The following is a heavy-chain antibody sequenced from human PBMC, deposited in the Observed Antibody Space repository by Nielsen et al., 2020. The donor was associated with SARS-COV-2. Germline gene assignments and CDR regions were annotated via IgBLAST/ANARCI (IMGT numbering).Heavy chain of an antibody. CDR3: AKDIGATVTDYGMDV. Sequence: SLKISCAASGFTFDDYAMHWVRQAPGKGLEWVSGISWNSGSIDYADSVKGRFTISRDNAKNSLYLQMNSLRAEDTALYYCAKDIGATVTDYGMDVWGQGTTVTVSS. CDR1: GFTFDDYA. CDR2: ISWNSGSI. V-gene: IGHV3-9*01. D-gene: IGHD4-17*01. J-gene: IGHJ6*02.